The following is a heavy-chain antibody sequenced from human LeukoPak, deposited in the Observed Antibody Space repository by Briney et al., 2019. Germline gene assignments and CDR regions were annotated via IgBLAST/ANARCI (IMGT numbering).Heavy chain of an antibody. V-gene: IGHV1-2*02. CDR3: ARGPNTLVSDYYYYYYMDV. CDR1: GFTFTGYY. Sequence: PGGSLRLSCAASGFTFTGYYMHWVRQAPGQGLEWMGWINPNTGGTNYAQKFQGRVTMTRDTSISTAYMELSRLRSDDTAVYYCARGPNTLVSDYYYYYYMDVWGKGTTVTVSS. CDR2: INPNTGGT. D-gene: IGHD2-2*01. J-gene: IGHJ6*03.